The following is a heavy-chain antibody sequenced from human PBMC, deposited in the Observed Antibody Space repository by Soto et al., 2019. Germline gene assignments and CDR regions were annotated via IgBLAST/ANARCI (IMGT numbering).Heavy chain of an antibody. D-gene: IGHD6-6*01. Sequence: PGGSLRLSCAASGFTFSSYAMSWVRQAPGKGLEWVSAISGSGGSTYYADTVKGRFTISRDNSKNTLYLQMNSLRAEDTAVYYCAKDRYSSSSWLVETNWFDPWGQGTLVTVSS. CDR3: AKDRYSSSSWLVETNWFDP. CDR1: GFTFSSYA. J-gene: IGHJ5*02. V-gene: IGHV3-23*01. CDR2: ISGSGGST.